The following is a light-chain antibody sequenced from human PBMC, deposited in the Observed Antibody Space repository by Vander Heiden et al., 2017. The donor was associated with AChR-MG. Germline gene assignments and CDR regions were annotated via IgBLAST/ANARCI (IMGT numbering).Light chain of an antibody. V-gene: IGLV4-69*01. Sequence: QLVLTQSPSASASLGASVKLTCTLSSGHSSYAIAWHQQQPEKGPRYLMTLNSDGSHSKGDGIPDRFSGYSSGAERYLTIASLQAEDEDDYYCQTWGTGSWVFGGGTKLTVL. CDR2: LNSDGSH. J-gene: IGLJ3*02. CDR1: SGHSSYA. CDR3: QTWGTGSWV.